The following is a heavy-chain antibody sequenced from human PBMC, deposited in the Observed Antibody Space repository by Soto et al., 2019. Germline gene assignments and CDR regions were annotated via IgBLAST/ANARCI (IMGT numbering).Heavy chain of an antibody. V-gene: IGHV3-20*01. CDR3: ASVVYGSGSYYGDAFDI. D-gene: IGHD3-10*01. CDR2: INWNGGST. J-gene: IGHJ3*02. Sequence: EVQLVESGGGVVRPGGSLRLSCAASGFTFDDYGMSWVRQAPGKGLEWVSGINWNGGSTGYADSVKGRFTISRDNAKNSLYLQMNSLRAEDTALYHCASVVYGSGSYYGDAFDIWGQGTMVTVSS. CDR1: GFTFDDYG.